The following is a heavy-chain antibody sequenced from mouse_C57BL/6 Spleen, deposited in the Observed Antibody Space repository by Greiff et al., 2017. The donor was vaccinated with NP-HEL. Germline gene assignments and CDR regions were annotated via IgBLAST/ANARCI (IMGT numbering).Heavy chain of an antibody. J-gene: IGHJ3*01. CDR3: AGDGFAY. V-gene: IGHV5-17*01. CDR2: ISSGSSTI. Sequence: EVQLVESGGGLVKPGGSLKLSCAASGFTFSDYGMHWVRQAPEKGLEWVAYISSGSSTIYYADTVKGRFTISRDNATNTLFLQMTSLGSEDTAMYYCAGDGFAYWGQGTLVTVSA. CDR1: GFTFSDYG.